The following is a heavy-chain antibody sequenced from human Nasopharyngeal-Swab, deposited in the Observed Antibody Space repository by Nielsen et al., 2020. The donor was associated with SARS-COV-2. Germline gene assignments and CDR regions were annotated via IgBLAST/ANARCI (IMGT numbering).Heavy chain of an antibody. V-gene: IGHV3-23*01. CDR3: ARDYIVAHYYYGMDV. D-gene: IGHD3-16*02. J-gene: IGHJ6*02. CDR2: ISGSGGST. CDR1: GFTFSSYA. Sequence: GGSLRLSCAASGFTFSSYAMSWVRQAPGKGLEWVSAISGSGGSTYYADSVKGRFTISRDNSKNTLYLQMNSLRAEDTAVYYCARDYIVAHYYYGMDVWGQGTTVTVSS.